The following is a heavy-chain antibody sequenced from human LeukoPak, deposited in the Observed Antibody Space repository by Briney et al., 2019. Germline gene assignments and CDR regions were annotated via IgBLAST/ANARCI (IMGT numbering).Heavy chain of an antibody. CDR2: ISSDNGIP. J-gene: IGHJ6*03. V-gene: IGHV1-18*01. CDR1: GYSTNRFG. D-gene: IGHD2-15*01. Sequence: GASVRVSRKASGYSTNRFGVTWVRQAPGQGLEWIGWISSDNGIPRYADKFQGRVSLTTDTSKTTAYMELRSLRSDDSADYFCANVAKGRFFFYYMDVWGKGTTVTVSS. CDR3: ANVAKGRFFFYYMDV.